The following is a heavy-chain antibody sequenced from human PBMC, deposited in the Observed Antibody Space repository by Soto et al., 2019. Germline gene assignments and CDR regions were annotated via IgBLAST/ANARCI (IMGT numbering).Heavy chain of an antibody. CDR1: GFTFTSSA. CDR3: AAVSPLSITMVRGGLGDYYYYYMDV. CDR2: IVVGSGNT. V-gene: IGHV1-58*02. J-gene: IGHJ6*03. D-gene: IGHD3-10*01. Sequence: ASVKVSCKASGFTFTSSAMQWVRQARGQRLEWIGWIVVGSGNTNYAQKFQERVTITRDMSTSTAYMELSSLRSEDTAVYYCAAVSPLSITMVRGGLGDYYYYYMDVWGKGTTVTVSS.